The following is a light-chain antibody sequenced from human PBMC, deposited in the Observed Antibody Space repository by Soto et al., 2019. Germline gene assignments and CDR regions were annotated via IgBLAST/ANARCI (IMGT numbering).Light chain of an antibody. CDR3: QQYNSFPLT. CDR2: EAS. Sequence: DIQMTQSPSTLSASVGDRVTISCRASQSLSSWLAWYQHKPGKAPKLLIYEASSLESGVPSRFSGSGSGTEFTLTISSLQPTAFATYYCQQYNSFPLTFGGGTSVEIK. CDR1: QSLSSW. V-gene: IGKV1-5*01. J-gene: IGKJ4*01.